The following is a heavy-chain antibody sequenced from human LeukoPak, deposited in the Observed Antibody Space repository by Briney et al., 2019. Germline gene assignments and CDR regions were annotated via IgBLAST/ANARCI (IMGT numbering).Heavy chain of an antibody. Sequence: PSETLSLTCAVYGGSFSGYYWSWIRQPPGKGLEWIGEINHGGSTNYNPSLKSRVTISVDTSKNQFSLKLSSVTAADTAVYYCARGMSRYYGSGSYYSLRNWFDPWGQGTLVTVSS. D-gene: IGHD3-10*01. V-gene: IGHV4-34*01. CDR3: ARGMSRYYGSGSYYSLRNWFDP. CDR2: INHGGST. CDR1: GGSFSGYY. J-gene: IGHJ5*02.